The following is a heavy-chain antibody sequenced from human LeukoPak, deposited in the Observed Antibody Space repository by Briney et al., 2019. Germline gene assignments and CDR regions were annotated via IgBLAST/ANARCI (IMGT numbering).Heavy chain of an antibody. Sequence: GGSLRLSCAASGFTFCDYWMHWVRQVPGKGLVWVSRINSGGSRTTYADSVKGRFTISRDNAKNTLYLQMDSLRAEDTGVYYCARSNQADDYWGQGTLVTVSS. D-gene: IGHD1-14*01. J-gene: IGHJ4*02. V-gene: IGHV3-74*01. CDR2: INSGGSRT. CDR1: GFTFCDYW. CDR3: ARSNQADDY.